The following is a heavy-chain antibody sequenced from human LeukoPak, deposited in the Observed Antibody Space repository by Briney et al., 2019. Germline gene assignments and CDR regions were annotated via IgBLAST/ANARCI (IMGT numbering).Heavy chain of an antibody. V-gene: IGHV4-4*02. CDR1: GGFISSNYW. Sequence: PSGTLSLTCAVSGGFISSNYWWSWVRQPPGKGLKWIGEISHSGSTTYNPSLKSRVTMSVDKSKNQLSLKLSAVTAADTAVYYCAKSGNSNYYDSSLKRGPLDYWGQGTLVTVSS. D-gene: IGHD3-22*01. J-gene: IGHJ4*02. CDR2: ISHSGST. CDR3: AKSGNSNYYDSSLKRGPLDY.